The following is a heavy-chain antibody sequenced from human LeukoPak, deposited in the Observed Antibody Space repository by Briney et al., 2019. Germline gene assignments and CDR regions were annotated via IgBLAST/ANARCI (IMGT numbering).Heavy chain of an antibody. Sequence: PGGSLRLSCAASGFTFSSYAMHWVRQAPGKGLEWVAVISYDGSNKYYADSVKGRFTISRDNSKNTLYLQMNSLRAEDTAVYYCARDDGGVVDTAMVTEGAFDIWGQGTMVTVSS. J-gene: IGHJ3*02. CDR1: GFTFSSYA. D-gene: IGHD5-18*01. CDR2: ISYDGSNK. V-gene: IGHV3-30*04. CDR3: ARDDGGVVDTAMVTEGAFDI.